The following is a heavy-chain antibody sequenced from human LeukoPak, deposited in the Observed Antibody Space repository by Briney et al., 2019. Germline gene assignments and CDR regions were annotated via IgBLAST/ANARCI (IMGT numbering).Heavy chain of an antibody. V-gene: IGHV4-39*01. D-gene: IGHD5-18*01. CDR1: GGSISSSSAY. CDR2: IYYSKST. CDR3: VSPRGFSYGYFDY. J-gene: IGHJ4*02. Sequence: SESLSLTCTVSGGSISSSSAYWGWIRQPPGKGLEWIGSIYYSKSTYYNPSLKSRVTISADTSKNQFSLTLGSVSATDTAVYYCVSPRGFSYGYFDYWGQGTLVTASS.